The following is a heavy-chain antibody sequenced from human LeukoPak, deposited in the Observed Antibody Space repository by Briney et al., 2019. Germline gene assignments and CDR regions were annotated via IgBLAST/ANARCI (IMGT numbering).Heavy chain of an antibody. CDR2: ISYDGSNK. CDR1: GFTFSSYG. D-gene: IGHD1-26*01. V-gene: IGHV3-30*03. J-gene: IGHJ2*01. CDR3: ARDAGGAFFDL. Sequence: PGGSLRLSCAASGFTFSSYGMHWVRQAPGKGLERVAVISYDGSNKYYADSVKGRFTISRDNSKNTLYLQMNSLRAEDTAVYYCARDAGGAFFDLWGRGTQVTVSS.